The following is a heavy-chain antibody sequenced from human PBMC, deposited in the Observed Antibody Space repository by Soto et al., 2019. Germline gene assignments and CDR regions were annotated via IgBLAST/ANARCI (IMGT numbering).Heavy chain of an antibody. CDR3: ARGKRSGYYDY. D-gene: IGHD3-3*01. Sequence: QVQLQESGPGLVKPSETLSLTCTVSGGSISSYYWSWIRQPPGKGLEWIGYIYYCGSTNYSPSLKSRVTISVDTSKNQFSLKLSSVTAADTAVYYCARGKRSGYYDYWGQGTLVTVSS. V-gene: IGHV4-59*01. J-gene: IGHJ4*02. CDR1: GGSISSYY. CDR2: IYYCGST.